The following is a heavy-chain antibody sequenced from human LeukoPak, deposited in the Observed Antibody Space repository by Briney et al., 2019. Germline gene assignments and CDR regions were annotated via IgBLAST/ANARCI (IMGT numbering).Heavy chain of an antibody. CDR3: TRDVAAADDYYYYMDV. Sequence: SSETLSLTCTVSGGSVRSGPYYWGWIRQPPGKGLEWIASIYYSGNTYYNPSLKSRVTISSHTSKNQFSLKVSSVTAADTAVYYCTRDVAAADDYYYYMDVWGKGTTVTVSS. J-gene: IGHJ6*03. CDR2: IYYSGNT. V-gene: IGHV4-39*07. CDR1: GGSVRSGPYY. D-gene: IGHD6-13*01.